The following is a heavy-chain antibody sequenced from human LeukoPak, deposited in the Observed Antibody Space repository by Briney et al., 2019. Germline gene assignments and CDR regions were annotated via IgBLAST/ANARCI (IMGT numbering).Heavy chain of an antibody. CDR3: AKNGDRGAYCSGGSCYPYYYYYMDV. J-gene: IGHJ6*03. V-gene: IGHV3-23*01. D-gene: IGHD2-15*01. Sequence: PGGSLRLSCEASGFTFSTYGINWVRQAPGKGLEWVSAISGSGGSTYYADSVKGRFTISRDNSKNTLWLQMNSLRAEDTAIYYCAKNGDRGAYCSGGSCYPYYYYYMDVWGKGTTVTISS. CDR2: ISGSGGST. CDR1: GFTFSTYG.